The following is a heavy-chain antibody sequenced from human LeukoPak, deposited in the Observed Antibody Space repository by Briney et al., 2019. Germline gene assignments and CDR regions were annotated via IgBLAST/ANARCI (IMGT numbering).Heavy chain of an antibody. Sequence: GGTAHYAGSVRGRFTISRDNSKNIVSLQMKSLRADDTAIYFCVGDRGSGWYYMDLWGQGTLVTVSS. CDR2: GGTA. J-gene: IGHJ4*02. D-gene: IGHD6-19*01. CDR3: VGDRGSGWYYMDL. V-gene: IGHV3-23*01.